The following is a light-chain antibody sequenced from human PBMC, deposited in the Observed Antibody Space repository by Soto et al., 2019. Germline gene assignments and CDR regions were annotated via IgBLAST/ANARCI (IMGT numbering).Light chain of an antibody. Sequence: QSALTQPPSASGSPGQSVTISCTGTSSDVGAYNYVSWYQQHPGKAPKLMIYEGSKRPSGVSNRFSGSKSGNTASLTISGLQAEDEADYSCCSYAGSSTFYVFGTGTKVTVL. CDR3: CSYAGSSTFYV. CDR2: EGS. CDR1: SSDVGAYNY. J-gene: IGLJ1*01. V-gene: IGLV2-23*01.